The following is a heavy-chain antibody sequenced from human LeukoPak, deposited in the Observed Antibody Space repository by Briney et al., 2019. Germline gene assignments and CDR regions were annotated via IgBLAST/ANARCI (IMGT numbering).Heavy chain of an antibody. Sequence: ASVKVSCKASGYSFTGYYMNWVRQAPGQGLEWMGWINPNSGYTNYAQKFQGRVTMTRDTSISTAYMELSRLRSDDTAVYYCARDRFSTLYDYWGQGTLVTVSS. V-gene: IGHV1-2*02. CDR3: ARDRFSTLYDY. CDR1: GYSFTGYY. J-gene: IGHJ4*02. CDR2: INPNSGYT.